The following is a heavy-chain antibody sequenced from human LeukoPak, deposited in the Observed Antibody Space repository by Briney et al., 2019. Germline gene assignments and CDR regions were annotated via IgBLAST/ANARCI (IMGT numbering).Heavy chain of an antibody. CDR1: GFTFSSYA. CDR3: AKGHISGYCSSTSCYGVVDYFDY. Sequence: GGSLRLSCAASGFTFSSYAMSWVRQAPGKGLEWVSAISGSGGSTCYADSVKGRFTISRDNSKNTLYLQMNSLRAEDTAVYYCAKGHISGYCSSTSCYGVVDYFDYWGQGTLVTVSS. D-gene: IGHD2-2*01. CDR2: ISGSGGST. J-gene: IGHJ4*02. V-gene: IGHV3-23*01.